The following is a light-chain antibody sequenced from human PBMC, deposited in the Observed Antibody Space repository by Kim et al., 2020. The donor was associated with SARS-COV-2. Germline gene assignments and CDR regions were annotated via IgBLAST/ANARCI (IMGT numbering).Light chain of an antibody. J-gene: IGLJ2*01. V-gene: IGLV2-8*01. CDR3: SSYAGSNNLV. Sequence: GPSVTFSCTGTSSDVGGYNYAAWYQQHPGNARRRMIYEVSKRTSGVHDRFSGSKSGNTAYMTVSGLQADDEADYYCSSYAGSNNLVFGGGTKLTVL. CDR2: EVS. CDR1: SSDVGGYNY.